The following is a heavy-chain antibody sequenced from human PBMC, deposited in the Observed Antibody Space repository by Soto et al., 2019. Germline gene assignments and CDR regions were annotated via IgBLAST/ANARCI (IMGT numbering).Heavy chain of an antibody. J-gene: IGHJ4*02. D-gene: IGHD3-10*01. V-gene: IGHV3-66*01. CDR1: GFTVSSNY. Sequence: GGSLRLSCAASGFTVSSNYMSWVRQAPGKGLEWVSVIYSGGSTYYADSVKGRFTISRDNSKNTLYLQMNSLRAEDTAVYYCARAVLLWFGIDYWGQGTLVTVSS. CDR2: IYSGGST. CDR3: ARAVLLWFGIDY.